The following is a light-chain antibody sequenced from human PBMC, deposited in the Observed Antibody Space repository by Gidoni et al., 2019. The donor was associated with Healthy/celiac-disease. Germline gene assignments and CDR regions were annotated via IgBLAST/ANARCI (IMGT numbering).Light chain of an antibody. J-gene: IGLJ2*01. V-gene: IGLV2-23*02. Sequence: SARTQPASVSGSPGQSITISCTGTSSDVGRYHLVSWYQQHPGKAPKLMIYEVSKRPSGVSNRFSGAKSGNTASLTISGLQAEDEADYYCCSYAGSSTFVVFGGGTKLTVL. CDR2: EVS. CDR3: CSYAGSSTFVV. CDR1: SSDVGRYHL.